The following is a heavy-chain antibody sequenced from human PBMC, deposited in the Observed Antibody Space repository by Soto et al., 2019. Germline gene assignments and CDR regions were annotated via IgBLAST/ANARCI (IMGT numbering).Heavy chain of an antibody. CDR1: GYTFTGHY. CDR2: IGPESGAT. CDR3: GRGRSGQLVVFY. D-gene: IGHD1-26*01. V-gene: IGHV1-2*02. Sequence: ASVKVSCKASGYTFTGHYIHWVRQAPEQGPEWMGEIGPESGATRYAQKFQGRVTMSRDTSITTVYMELNNLGPDDTAVYYCGRGRSGQLVVFYWGQGTPVTVSS. J-gene: IGHJ4*02.